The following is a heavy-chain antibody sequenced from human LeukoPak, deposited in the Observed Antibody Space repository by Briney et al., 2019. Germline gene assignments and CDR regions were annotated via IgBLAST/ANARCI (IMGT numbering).Heavy chain of an antibody. Sequence: ASVKVSCKASGYTYTSYGISWVRQAPGQGLEWMGWISAYNGNTNYAQELQGRVTMTTDTSTSTAYMELRSLSSDDTAVYYCATTDAVRGVIISFDYWGQGTLVTVSS. V-gene: IGHV1-18*01. J-gene: IGHJ4*02. CDR1: GYTYTSYG. CDR3: ATTDAVRGVIISFDY. D-gene: IGHD3-10*01. CDR2: ISAYNGNT.